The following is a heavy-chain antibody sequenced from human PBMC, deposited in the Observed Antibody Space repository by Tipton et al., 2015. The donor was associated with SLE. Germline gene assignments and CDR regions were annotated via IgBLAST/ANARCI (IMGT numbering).Heavy chain of an antibody. J-gene: IGHJ4*01. V-gene: IGHV5-51*01. Sequence: QLVQSGAEVKKPGESLKISCQASGYSFTTYWIAWVRQMPGKGLEWVGIIYPDDSDTRYSPSFQGQVTISADKSIDTAYLQWDSLRASDTAMYYCARSRYTYGYGFDYWGQGTLVTVAS. CDR2: IYPDDSDT. CDR3: ARSRYTYGYGFDY. D-gene: IGHD5-18*01. CDR1: GYSFTTYW.